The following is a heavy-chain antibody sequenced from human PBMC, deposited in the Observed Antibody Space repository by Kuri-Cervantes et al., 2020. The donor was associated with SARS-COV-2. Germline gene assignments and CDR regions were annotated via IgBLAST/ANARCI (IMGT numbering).Heavy chain of an antibody. CDR3: VTRGGSEAFDV. J-gene: IGHJ3*01. V-gene: IGHV3-30*14. CDR2: ISYDGSNK. Sequence: LSLTCAASGFTFSSYWMSWVRQAPGKGLEWVAVISYDGSNKYYADSVKGRFIISRDNSKNTLFLQMSGLRAEDTAVYFCVTRGGSEAFDVWGQGTMVTVS. CDR1: GFTFSSYW. D-gene: IGHD1-1*01.